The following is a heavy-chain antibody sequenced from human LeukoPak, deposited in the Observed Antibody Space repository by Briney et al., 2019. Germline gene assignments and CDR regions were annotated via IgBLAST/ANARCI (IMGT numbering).Heavy chain of an antibody. V-gene: IGHV3-21*01. D-gene: IGHD6-19*01. CDR1: GFTFSSYS. J-gene: IGHJ4*02. Sequence: PGGSLRLCCAASGFTFSSYSMNWVPQAPGKGLELDSSISSSSSYIYYADSVKGRFTISRDNAKNSLYLQMNSLRAEDTAVYYCARASGIAVAGTRAADPSFDYWGQGTLVTVPS. CDR3: ARASGIAVAGTRAADPSFDY. CDR2: ISSSSSYI.